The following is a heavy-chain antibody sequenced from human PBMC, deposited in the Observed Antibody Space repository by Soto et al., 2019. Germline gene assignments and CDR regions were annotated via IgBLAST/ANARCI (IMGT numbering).Heavy chain of an antibody. CDR2: IDPSDSYT. J-gene: IGHJ4*02. D-gene: IGHD3-22*01. Sequence: PGESLKISCKGSGYSFTSYWISWVRQMPGKGLEWMGRIDPSDSYTNYSPSFQGHVTISADKSISTAYLQWSSLKASDTAMYYCARHPPPYYYDSSGYFDYWRQGTLVTVSS. CDR1: GYSFTSYW. CDR3: ARHPPPYYYDSSGYFDY. V-gene: IGHV5-10-1*01.